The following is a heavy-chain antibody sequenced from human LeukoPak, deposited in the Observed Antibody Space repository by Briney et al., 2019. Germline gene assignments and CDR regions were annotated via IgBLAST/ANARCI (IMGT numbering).Heavy chain of an antibody. V-gene: IGHV3-53*01. D-gene: IGHD3-16*02. J-gene: IGHJ3*02. CDR1: GFSISSNY. CDR2: IYSGGST. CDR3: ARVNRGDAFDI. Sequence: GGSLRLSCAASGFSISSNYMSWVRQAPGKGLEWVSVIYSGGSTYYADSVKGRFTISRDNSKNTLHLQMNSLRAEDTAVYYCARVNRGDAFDIWGQGTLVTVSS.